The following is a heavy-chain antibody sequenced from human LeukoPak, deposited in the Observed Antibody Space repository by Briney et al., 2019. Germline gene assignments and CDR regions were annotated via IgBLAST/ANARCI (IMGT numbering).Heavy chain of an antibody. V-gene: IGHV1-46*01. CDR3: ARQASSSWYPFDY. J-gene: IGHJ4*02. CDR2: INPSGYRT. CDR1: GYTFTNYY. D-gene: IGHD6-13*01. Sequence: GGSVKVSCKASGYTFTNYYMHWVRQAPGQGPEWMGIINPSGYRTSYAQKFQGRVTMTRDMSTSTVYMELSSLRSEDTAVYYCARQASSSWYPFDYWGQGTLVTVSS.